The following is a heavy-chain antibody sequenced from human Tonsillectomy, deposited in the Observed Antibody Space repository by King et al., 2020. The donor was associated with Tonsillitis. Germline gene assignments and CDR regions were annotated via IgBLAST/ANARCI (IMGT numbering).Heavy chain of an antibody. CDR1: GFTFSSYA. CDR3: ARVGYSYGLYNWFDP. J-gene: IGHJ5*02. D-gene: IGHD5-18*01. Sequence: VQLVESGGGVVQPGRSLRLSCAASGFTFSSYAIHWVRQAPGKGLEWVAVISYDGINKNYADSVKGRFTISRDNSKNTVYLQMNSLRTEDTAVYYCARVGYSYGLYNWFDPWGQGTLVTVSS. CDR2: ISYDGINK. V-gene: IGHV3-30*04.